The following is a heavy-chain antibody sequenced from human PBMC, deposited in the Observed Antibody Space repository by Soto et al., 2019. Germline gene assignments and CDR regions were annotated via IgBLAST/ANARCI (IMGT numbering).Heavy chain of an antibody. CDR3: ATADVFGVVTPFFEY. CDR2: SFYRGST. V-gene: IGHV4-39*01. D-gene: IGHD3-3*01. J-gene: IGHJ4*02. Sequence: QLQLQESGPGLVKPSETLSLTCTVSGGSISSRSHYWGWIRQSPGKHLEWIGSSFYRGSTHYNPSLKTRVTMSVDTSTNQVSLKLYSVTAADTAVYYCATADVFGVVTPFFEYWGQGILVNVS. CDR1: GGSISSRSHY.